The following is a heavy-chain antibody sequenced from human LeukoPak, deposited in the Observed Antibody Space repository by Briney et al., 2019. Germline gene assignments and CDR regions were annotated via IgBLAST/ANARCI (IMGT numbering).Heavy chain of an antibody. CDR3: AREFLDYYDSSGYFRFDY. V-gene: IGHV4-4*07. CDR1: GGSISSYY. D-gene: IGHD3-22*01. Sequence: SETLSLTCTVSGGSISSYYWSWIRQPAGKGLEWIGRIYTSGSTNYNPSLESRVTMSVDTSKNQFSLKLSSVTAADTAVYYCAREFLDYYDSSGYFRFDYWGQGTLVTVSS. CDR2: IYTSGST. J-gene: IGHJ4*02.